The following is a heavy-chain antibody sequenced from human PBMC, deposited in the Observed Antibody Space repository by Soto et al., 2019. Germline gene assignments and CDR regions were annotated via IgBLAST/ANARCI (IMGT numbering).Heavy chain of an antibody. J-gene: IGHJ3*02. Sequence: SETLSLTCTVSGGSISSYYWSWIRQPPGKGLEWIGYIYYSGSTNYNPSLKSRVTISVDTSKNQFSLKLSSVTAADTAVYYCARLGGRYVDWFTTGRDAFDIWGQGTMVTVSS. CDR3: ARLGGRYVDWFTTGRDAFDI. CDR1: GGSISSYY. V-gene: IGHV4-59*08. CDR2: IYYSGST. D-gene: IGHD3-9*01.